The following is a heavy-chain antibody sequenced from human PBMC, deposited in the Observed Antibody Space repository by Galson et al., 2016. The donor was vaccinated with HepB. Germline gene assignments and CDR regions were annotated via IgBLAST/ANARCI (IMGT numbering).Heavy chain of an antibody. D-gene: IGHD2-15*01. CDR2: INYNGVSR. CDR1: GFSFNNYA. Sequence: SLRLSCAASGFSFNNYAMSWVRQAPGKGLEWVSVINYNGVSRYSVDSVRGRFTISRDNSKDTLYLQMDSLRVEDTAVYFCAKGLESGGSCNDYWGQGTLVTVSS. CDR3: AKGLESGGSCNDY. V-gene: IGHV3-23*01. J-gene: IGHJ4*02.